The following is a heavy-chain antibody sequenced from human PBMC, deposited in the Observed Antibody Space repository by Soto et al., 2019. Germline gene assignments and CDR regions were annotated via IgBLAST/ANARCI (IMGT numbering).Heavy chain of an antibody. D-gene: IGHD2-2*01. CDR3: ARDREYQLLRPPGYGMDV. J-gene: IGHJ6*02. V-gene: IGHV1-69*13. CDR1: GGTFSSYA. CDR2: IIPIFGTA. Sequence: GASVKVSCKASGGTFSSYAISWVRQAPGQGLEWMGGIIPIFGTANYAQKFQGRVTITADESTSTAYMELSSLRSEDTAVYYCARDREYQLLRPPGYGMDVWGQGTTVTVSS.